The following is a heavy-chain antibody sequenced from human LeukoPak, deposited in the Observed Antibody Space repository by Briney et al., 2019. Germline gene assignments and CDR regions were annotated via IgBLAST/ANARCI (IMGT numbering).Heavy chain of an antibody. Sequence: GRCLRLSCVPSGFSSARYAMCWVRPDPDEGREWVAVVLYVGGNEYYECSVKGRYTMPRDHSKNTVYLQINCLKADDTAVYHCAKEHSVVVPARRTNW. CDR2: VLYVGGNE. V-gene: IGHV3-30*04. J-gene: IGHJ5*01. D-gene: IGHD2-15*01. CDR3: AKEHSVVVPARRTNW. CDR1: GFSSARYA.